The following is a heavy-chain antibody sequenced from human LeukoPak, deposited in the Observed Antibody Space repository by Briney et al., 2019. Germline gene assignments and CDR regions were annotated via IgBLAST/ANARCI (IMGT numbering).Heavy chain of an antibody. CDR3: ASLLGYSYSGGRAFDI. V-gene: IGHV1-69*10. CDR1: GGTYCSYG. D-gene: IGHD5-18*01. CDR2: IVRILGIA. J-gene: IGHJ3*02. Sequence: SVKVSCKVSGGTYCSYGISWVRWARGQGREGMGWIVRILGIANYAQKLQRRVTTTADKSSSTAYTELSSLRSEDTAVYYRASLLGYSYSGGRAFDIWGQGTMVTVSS.